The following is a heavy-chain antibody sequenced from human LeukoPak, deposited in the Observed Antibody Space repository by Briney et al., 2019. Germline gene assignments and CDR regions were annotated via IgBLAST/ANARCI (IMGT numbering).Heavy chain of an antibody. Sequence: SETLSLTCTVSGYSISSGYYWGWIRQPPGKGLEWIGSIYHSGSTYYYPSLKSRVTISVDTSKNQFSLKLSSVTAADTAVYYCARDISLTGDRTHAFDIWGQGTMVTVSS. D-gene: IGHD7-27*01. CDR1: GYSISSGYY. CDR3: ARDISLTGDRTHAFDI. J-gene: IGHJ3*02. V-gene: IGHV4-38-2*02. CDR2: IYHSGST.